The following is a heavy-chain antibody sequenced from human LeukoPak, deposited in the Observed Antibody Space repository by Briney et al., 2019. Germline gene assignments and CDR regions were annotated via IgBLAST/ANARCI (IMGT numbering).Heavy chain of an antibody. V-gene: IGHV3-30*18. CDR3: AKDLEVVGAGGIDS. D-gene: IGHD1-26*01. CDR2: ISYDGSNK. CDR1: GFTFSSYG. J-gene: IGHJ4*02. Sequence: GRSLRLSCAASGFTFSSYGMHWVRQAPGKGLEWVAVISYDGSNKYYADSVKGRFTISRDNSKNTLYLQMNSLRAEDTAVYYCAKDLEVVGAGGIDSWGQGTLVTVSS.